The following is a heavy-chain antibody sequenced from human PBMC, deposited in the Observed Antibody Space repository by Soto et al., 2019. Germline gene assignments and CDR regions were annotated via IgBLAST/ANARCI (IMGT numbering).Heavy chain of an antibody. J-gene: IGHJ3*02. V-gene: IGHV3-21*01. Sequence: EVQLVESGGGLVKPGGSLRLSCAASGFTFSSYSMNWVRQAPGKGLEWVSSISSSSSYIYYADSVKGRFTISRDNAKNSQYLQMNSLRAEDTAVYYCARDQDGYCSGGSCYLDAFDIWGQGTMVTVSS. CDR2: ISSSSSYI. CDR3: ARDQDGYCSGGSCYLDAFDI. D-gene: IGHD2-15*01. CDR1: GFTFSSYS.